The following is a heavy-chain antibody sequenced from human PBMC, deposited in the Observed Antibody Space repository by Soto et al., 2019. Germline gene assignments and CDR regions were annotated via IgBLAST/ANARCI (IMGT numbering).Heavy chain of an antibody. CDR2: INPSGGST. Sequence: ASVKVSCKASGYTFTSYYMHWVRQAPGQGLEWMGIINPSGGSTSYAQKFQGRVTMTRDTSTSTVYMELSSLRSEDTAAYYCARDWGIAARPFYGMDVWGQGTTVTVSS. J-gene: IGHJ6*02. V-gene: IGHV1-46*01. CDR3: ARDWGIAARPFYGMDV. D-gene: IGHD6-6*01. CDR1: GYTFTSYY.